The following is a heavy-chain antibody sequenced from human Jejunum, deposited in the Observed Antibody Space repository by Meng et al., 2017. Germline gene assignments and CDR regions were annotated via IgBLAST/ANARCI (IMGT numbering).Heavy chain of an antibody. CDR3: ARADYVRYFDL. J-gene: IGHJ2*01. CDR2: VYHSGST. CDR1: GGSIESNNW. Sequence: QVHLQESGPRLGKPSETLSLTCAVSGGSIESNNWWTWIRQPPGQGLEWIGEVYHSGSTHYNPSLQSRVTISIDNSKNRFSLSLNSVTAADTAIYYCARADYVRYFDLWGRGTLVTVSS. D-gene: IGHD3-10*02. V-gene: IGHV4-4*02.